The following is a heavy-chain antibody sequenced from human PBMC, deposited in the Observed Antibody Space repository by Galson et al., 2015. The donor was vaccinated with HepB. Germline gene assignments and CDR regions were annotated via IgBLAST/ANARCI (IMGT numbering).Heavy chain of an antibody. D-gene: IGHD6-19*01. V-gene: IGHV3-23*01. CDR2: ISLNGGST. CDR1: GFTFSSYA. CDR3: AKEARQWLTMEADY. J-gene: IGHJ4*02. Sequence: SLRLSCAASGFTFSSYAMNWVRQAPGKGLEWVSAISLNGGSTYYADSVKGRFTISRDNSKNTLYLQMNSLRAEDTAVYYCAKEARQWLTMEADYWGQGTLVTVSS.